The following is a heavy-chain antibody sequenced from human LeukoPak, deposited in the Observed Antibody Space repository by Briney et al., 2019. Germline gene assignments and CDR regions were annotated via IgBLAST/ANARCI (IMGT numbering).Heavy chain of an antibody. CDR2: ISSSGSTI. V-gene: IGHV3-11*01. Sequence: KPGGSLRLSCAASGFTFSDYYMSWIRQAPGKGLEWVSYISSSGSTIYYADSVKGRFTISRDNAKNSLYLQMNRLRAEDTAVYYCARGTKVLRFSEWSPGWGYWGQGTLVTVSS. CDR1: GFTFSDYY. CDR3: ARGTKVLRFSEWSPGWGY. D-gene: IGHD3-3*01. J-gene: IGHJ4*02.